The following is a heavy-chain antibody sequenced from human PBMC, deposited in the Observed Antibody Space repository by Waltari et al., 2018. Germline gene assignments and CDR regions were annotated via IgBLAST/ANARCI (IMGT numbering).Heavy chain of an antibody. CDR2: MNPSSGGT. Sequence: QVQLVQSGAEVKKPGASVKVSCKASGYTFTGYYMHWVRQAPGQGLEWMGVMNPSSGGTNYAQKFQGRVTMTRDPAISTAYMELSRLRSDDTAVYYCARASSKGWFDPWGQGTLVTVSS. CDR3: ARASSKGWFDP. CDR1: GYTFTGYY. V-gene: IGHV1-2*02. J-gene: IGHJ5*02. D-gene: IGHD2-2*01.